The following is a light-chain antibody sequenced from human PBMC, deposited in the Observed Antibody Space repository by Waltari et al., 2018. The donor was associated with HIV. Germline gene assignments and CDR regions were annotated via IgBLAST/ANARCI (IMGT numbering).Light chain of an antibody. CDR3: AAWDDTLTVV. CDR1: SSNIGTNH. CDR2: RNN. V-gene: IGLV1-47*01. J-gene: IGLJ2*01. Sequence: QSVLTQPPSASGTPGQSVTISCSGTSSNIGTNHVYWYQQFPGTAPKLLIDRNNKRPSGVPDRFSGSKSGTSASLDISGLRSDDEAEYYCAAWDDTLTVVFGGGTKLTVL.